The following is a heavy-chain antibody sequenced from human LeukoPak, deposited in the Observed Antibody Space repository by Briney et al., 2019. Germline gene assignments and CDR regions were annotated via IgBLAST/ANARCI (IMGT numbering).Heavy chain of an antibody. CDR3: ARHRAYSSSSPFDY. CDR2: IYYTGST. D-gene: IGHD6-6*01. J-gene: IGHJ4*02. CDR1: GGSISSLY. V-gene: IGHV4-59*08. Sequence: KPSETLSLTCSVSGGSISSLYWSWIRQPPGKGLEWIGYIYYTGSTNYNPSLKSRVNMFVDMSKNQFSLRLSSVTAAGTAVYYCARHRAYSSSSPFDYWGQGTLVSASS.